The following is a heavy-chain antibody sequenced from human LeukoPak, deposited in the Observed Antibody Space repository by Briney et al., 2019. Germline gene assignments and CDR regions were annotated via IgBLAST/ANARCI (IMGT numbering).Heavy chain of an antibody. CDR2: IWYDGSKK. Sequence: TGGSLRLSCEASGFTFSSFGMHWVRQAPGKGLQWVAVIWYDGSKKYYRDSVKGRFTISRDNSKKTLYLEMSGLRPDDTAVYFCARDTQHDTPFDLWGQGTLVTVSS. J-gene: IGHJ5*02. CDR3: ARDTQHDTPFDL. D-gene: IGHD2-2*01. CDR1: GFTFSSFG. V-gene: IGHV3-33*01.